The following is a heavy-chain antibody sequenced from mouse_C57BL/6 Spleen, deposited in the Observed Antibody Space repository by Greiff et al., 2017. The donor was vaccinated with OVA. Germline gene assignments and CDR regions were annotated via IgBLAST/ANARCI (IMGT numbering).Heavy chain of an antibody. CDR1: GYTFTSYW. D-gene: IGHD2-5*01. CDR3: ARMSSNRYYYAMDY. V-gene: IGHV1-50*01. J-gene: IGHJ4*01. CDR2: IDPSDSYT. Sequence: VQLQQPGAELVKPGASVKLSCKASGYTFTSYWMQWVKQRPGQGLEWIGEIDPSDSYTNYNQKFKGKATLTVDTSSSTAYMQLSSLTSEDSAVYYCARMSSNRYYYAMDYWGQGTSVTVSS.